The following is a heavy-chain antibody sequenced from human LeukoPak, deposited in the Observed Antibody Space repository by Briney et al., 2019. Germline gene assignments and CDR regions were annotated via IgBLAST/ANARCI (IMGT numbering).Heavy chain of an antibody. D-gene: IGHD2-8*01. CDR2: KYYSGSTNY. J-gene: IGHJ4*02. CDR1: GGSISGHY. V-gene: IGHV4-59*11. Sequence: SETLSLTCTVSGGSISGHYWSWIRQAPGKGLEWIGFKYYSGSTNYNYNPSLKSRVSISVDTSKNQFSLNLSFVTAADTAVYYCARDNGGEGYDYWGQGTLVTVSS. CDR3: ARDNGGEGYDY.